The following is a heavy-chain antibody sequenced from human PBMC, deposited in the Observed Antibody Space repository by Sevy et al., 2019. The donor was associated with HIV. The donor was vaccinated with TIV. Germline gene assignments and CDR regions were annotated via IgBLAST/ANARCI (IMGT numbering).Heavy chain of an antibody. CDR1: GFTFSSYS. D-gene: IGHD6-6*01. V-gene: IGHV3-48*01. J-gene: IGHJ6*02. CDR3: ARGLAALPGYYYGMDV. Sequence: GGSMRLSCAASGFTFSSYSMNWVRQAPGKGLEWVSYISDSSTTIYYADSVKGRFTISRDNAKNSLYLQMNSLRAEDTVVYYCARGLAALPGYYYGMDVWGQGTTVTVSS. CDR2: ISDSSTTI.